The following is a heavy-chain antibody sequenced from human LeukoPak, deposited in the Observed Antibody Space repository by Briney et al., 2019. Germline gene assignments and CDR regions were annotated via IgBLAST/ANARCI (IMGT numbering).Heavy chain of an antibody. J-gene: IGHJ5*02. CDR1: GYTFTSYG. V-gene: IGHV1-18*01. CDR3: ARDLHGGVYNWFDP. CDR2: ISAYNGNT. D-gene: IGHD3-16*01. Sequence: ASVKVSCKASGYTFTSYGISWVRQAPGQGLEWMGWISAYNGNTNYAQKLQGRVIMTTDTSTSTAYMELRSLRSDDTAVYYCARDLHGGVYNWFDPWGQGTLVTVSS.